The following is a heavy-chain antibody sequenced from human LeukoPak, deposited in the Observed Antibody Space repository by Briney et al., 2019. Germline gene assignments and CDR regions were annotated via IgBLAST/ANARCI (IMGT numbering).Heavy chain of an antibody. Sequence: GGSLRLSCVASGFTFNTYSMNWVRQTPGRGLEWVSYISTTSATIYYADSVKGRFTISRDNSKNTLYLQMSSLRAEDTAVYYCARDYSSSWYDARYNWFDPWGQGTLVTVSS. D-gene: IGHD6-13*01. V-gene: IGHV3-48*01. CDR1: GFTFNTYS. CDR2: ISTTSATI. J-gene: IGHJ5*02. CDR3: ARDYSSSWYDARYNWFDP.